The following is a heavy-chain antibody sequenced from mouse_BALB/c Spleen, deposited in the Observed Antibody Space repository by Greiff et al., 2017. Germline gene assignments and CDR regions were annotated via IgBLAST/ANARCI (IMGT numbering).Heavy chain of an antibody. CDR3: ARSLYPYYFDY. J-gene: IGHJ2*01. V-gene: IGHV1-87*01. CDR1: GYTFTSYW. CDR2: IYPGDGDT. Sequence: VQLQQSGAELARPGASVKLSCKASGYTFTSYWMQWVKQRPGQGLEWIGAIYPGDGDTRYTQKFKGKATLTADKSSSTAYMQLSSLASEDSAVYYCARSLYPYYFDYWGQGTTLTVSS. D-gene: IGHD1-1*01.